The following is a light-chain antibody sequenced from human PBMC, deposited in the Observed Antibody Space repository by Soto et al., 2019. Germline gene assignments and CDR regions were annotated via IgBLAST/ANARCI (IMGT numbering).Light chain of an antibody. J-gene: IGLJ1*01. CDR1: SSDVGGYNY. CDR3: SSYTSSSTGV. CDR2: DVS. V-gene: IGLV2-14*01. Sequence: QSVLTQPASVSGSPGQSITISCTGTSSDVGGYNYVSWYQQHPGKAPKLMIYDVSNRPSGVSNRFSGSKSGNTASLTISGLQAEDEADYYCSSYTSSSTGVFGTGTTVTVL.